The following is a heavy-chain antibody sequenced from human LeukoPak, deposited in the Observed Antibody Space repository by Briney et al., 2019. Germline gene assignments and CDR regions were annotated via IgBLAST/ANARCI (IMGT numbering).Heavy chain of an antibody. J-gene: IGHJ4*02. D-gene: IGHD3-22*01. CDR1: GYTFTSYY. CDR2: INPSGGSA. V-gene: IGHV1-46*01. Sequence: ASVKVSCKASGYTFTSYYMHWVRQAPRQGLEWMGIINPSGGSAIYAQNFQGRVTMTRDTSMSTVYMELSSLRSEDTAVYYCARDLASSGYYWDWGQGTLVTVSS. CDR3: ARDLASSGYYWD.